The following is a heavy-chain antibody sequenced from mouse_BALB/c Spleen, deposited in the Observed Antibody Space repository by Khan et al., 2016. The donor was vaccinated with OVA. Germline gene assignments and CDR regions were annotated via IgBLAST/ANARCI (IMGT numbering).Heavy chain of an antibody. CDR2: INPYNDGS. J-gene: IGHJ4*01. CDR3: ARYASTPYYAMDY. Sequence: QQSGQGLEWIGYINPYNDGSKYNEKFRGKATLTSDKSSSTAYMELSSLTSEDSAVYYCARYASTPYYAMDYWGQGTSVTVSS. V-gene: IGHV1S136*01. D-gene: IGHD1-1*01.